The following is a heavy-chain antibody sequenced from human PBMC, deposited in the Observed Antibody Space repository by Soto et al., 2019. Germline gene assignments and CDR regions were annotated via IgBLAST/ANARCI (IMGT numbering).Heavy chain of an antibody. V-gene: IGHV1-2*04. CDR3: ARGRSWIYDSSGYYYPYNAFDI. D-gene: IGHD3-22*01. J-gene: IGHJ3*02. Sequence: APVKVSCKASGYTFTGYYMHWVRQAPGQGLEWMGWINPNSGGTNYAQKFQGWVTMTRDTSISTAYMELSRLRSDDTAVYYCARGRSWIYDSSGYYYPYNAFDIWGQGTMVTLSS. CDR2: INPNSGGT. CDR1: GYTFTGYY.